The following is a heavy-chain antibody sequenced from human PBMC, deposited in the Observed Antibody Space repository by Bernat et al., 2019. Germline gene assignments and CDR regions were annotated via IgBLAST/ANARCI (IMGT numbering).Heavy chain of an antibody. Sequence: QVQLVESGGGVVQPGRSLRLSCAASGFTFSSHGMHWVRQAPGKGLEWVAVIWYDGSNKYYADSVKGRFTISRDNSKNTLYLQKNSLRAEDTAVYYCANDYDSSGNFDLWGRGTLVTVSS. D-gene: IGHD3-22*01. J-gene: IGHJ2*01. CDR1: GFTFSSHG. V-gene: IGHV3-33*06. CDR2: IWYDGSNK. CDR3: ANDYDSSGNFDL.